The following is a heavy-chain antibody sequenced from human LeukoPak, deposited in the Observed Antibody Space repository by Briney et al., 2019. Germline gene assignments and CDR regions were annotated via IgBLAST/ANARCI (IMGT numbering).Heavy chain of an antibody. CDR2: IKSNTYGGTT. Sequence: GGSLRFSCAATGFTFRNASMSWVRQAPGKGLECVGRIKSNTYGGTTDYAATVKGRFTISIDDSKNTLYLQMNSLTTEDTAVYFCAHRDTTMVRVDYWGQGTLVTVSS. D-gene: IGHD5-18*01. CDR3: AHRDTTMVRVDY. J-gene: IGHJ4*02. CDR1: GFTFRNAS. V-gene: IGHV3-15*01.